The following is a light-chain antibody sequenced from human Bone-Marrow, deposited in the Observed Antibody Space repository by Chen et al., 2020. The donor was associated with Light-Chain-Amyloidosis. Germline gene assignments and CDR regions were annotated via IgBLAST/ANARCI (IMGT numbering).Light chain of an antibody. V-gene: IGLV3-25*03. J-gene: IGLJ2*01. CDR3: QSADSSGTYEVI. Sequence: SYELTQPPSVSVSPGQTARITCSGDDLPTKYAYWYQQNPGQAPVLVIHRDTERHSGISERFSGSSSGTTATLTISGVQAEDEADYHCQSADSSGTYEVIFGGGTKLTFL. CDR2: RDT. CDR1: DLPTKY.